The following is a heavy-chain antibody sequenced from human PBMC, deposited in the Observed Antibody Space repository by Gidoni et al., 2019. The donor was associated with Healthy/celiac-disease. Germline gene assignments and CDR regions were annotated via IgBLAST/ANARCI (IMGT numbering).Heavy chain of an antibody. CDR1: GFTFSSDS. CDR3: ARDRGYCSGGSCYFDAFDI. Sequence: EVQLVESGGGLVQPGGSLRRSCAASGFTFSSDSLNWVRQAPGKGLEWVSYISSSSSTIYYADSVKGRFTISRDNANNSLYLQMNSLRAEDTAVYYCARDRGYCSGGSCYFDAFDIWGQGTMVTVSS. V-gene: IGHV3-48*01. CDR2: ISSSSSTI. J-gene: IGHJ3*02. D-gene: IGHD2-15*01.